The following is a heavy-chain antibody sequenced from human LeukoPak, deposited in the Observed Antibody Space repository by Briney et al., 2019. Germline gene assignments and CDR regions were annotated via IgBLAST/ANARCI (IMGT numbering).Heavy chain of an antibody. CDR1: GFTFSRYY. CDR2: VGVRGVKT. V-gene: IGHV3-23*01. CDR3: ARGGGLDV. J-gene: IGHJ6*02. Sequence: GGSLRLSCAASGFTFSRYYMSWVRQTPGKGLEWVSGVGVRGVKTFYADSVKGRFTISRDNAKNSLYLQMSNLRAEDTAVYFCARGGGLDVWGQGATVTVSS. D-gene: IGHD3-16*01.